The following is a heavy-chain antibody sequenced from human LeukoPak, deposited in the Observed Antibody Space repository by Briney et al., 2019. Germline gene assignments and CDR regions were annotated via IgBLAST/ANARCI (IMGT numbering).Heavy chain of an antibody. CDR2: INPSSGSA. Sequence: ASVKVSCKASGYTFTNFYMYWVRQAPGQGLEWMGIINPSSGSASSAQKFQGRVTMTRDTSTSTVYMELSSLRSEDTAVYYCATGTPNSSGWYAYWGQGTLVAVSS. CDR3: ATGTPNSSGWYAY. D-gene: IGHD6-19*01. J-gene: IGHJ4*02. V-gene: IGHV1-46*01. CDR1: GYTFTNFY.